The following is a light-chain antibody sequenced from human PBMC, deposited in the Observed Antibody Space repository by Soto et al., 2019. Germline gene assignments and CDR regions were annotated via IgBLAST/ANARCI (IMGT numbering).Light chain of an antibody. CDR2: DVS. J-gene: IGLJ1*01. Sequence: QSALTQPASVSGSPGQSITISCTGTSSDVGGYNYVSWYQQHPGKAPKLMIYDVSNRPSGVSNRFSGSKSGNTASMTISWLHSEDQSDYYSSSYTSSTTLLYVFGTGTKVTVL. CDR3: SSYTSSTTLLYV. CDR1: SSDVGGYNY. V-gene: IGLV2-14*01.